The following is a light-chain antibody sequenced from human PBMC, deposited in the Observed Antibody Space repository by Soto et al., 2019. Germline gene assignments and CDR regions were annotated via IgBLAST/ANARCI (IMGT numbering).Light chain of an antibody. V-gene: IGLV4-69*01. CDR1: SGHSSYA. Sequence: QSVLTQSPSASASLGASVKLTCTLSSGHSSYAIAWHQKQPGKGPRYLMDLNNDGSHTKGDGIPDRFSGSSSGADRYLIISSLQSEDEADYYCQTWGTGFPFFGGGTKLTVL. CDR2: LNNDGSH. CDR3: QTWGTGFPF. J-gene: IGLJ2*01.